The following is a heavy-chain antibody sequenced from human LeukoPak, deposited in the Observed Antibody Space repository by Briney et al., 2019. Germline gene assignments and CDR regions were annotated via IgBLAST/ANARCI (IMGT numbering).Heavy chain of an antibody. J-gene: IGHJ5*02. V-gene: IGHV3-7*01. Sequence: GGSLRLSCAASGFTFSSYWMSWVRQAPGKGLEWVANIKQDGSEKYCVDSVKGRFTISRDNAKNSLYLQMNSLRAEDTAVYYCARDSPHRLPNNWFDPWGQGTLVTVSS. D-gene: IGHD5-18*01. CDR2: IKQDGSEK. CDR1: GFTFSSYW. CDR3: ARDSPHRLPNNWFDP.